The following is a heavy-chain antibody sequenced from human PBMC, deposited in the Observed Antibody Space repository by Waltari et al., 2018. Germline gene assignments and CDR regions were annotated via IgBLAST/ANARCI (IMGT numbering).Heavy chain of an antibody. J-gene: IGHJ5*02. CDR3: ARNLYYYGSGLDP. D-gene: IGHD3-10*01. Sequence: EVQLVESGGGLVQPGGSLRLSCAASGFTVSSNYMSWVRQAPGKGLELVSVIYSGGSTYYADSVKGRFTISRDNSKNTLYLQMNSLRAEDTAVYYCARNLYYYGSGLDPWGQGTLVTVSS. CDR2: IYSGGST. CDR1: GFTVSSNY. V-gene: IGHV3-66*02.